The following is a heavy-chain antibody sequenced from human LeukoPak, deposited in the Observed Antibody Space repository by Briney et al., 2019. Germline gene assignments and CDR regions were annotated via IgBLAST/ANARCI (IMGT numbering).Heavy chain of an antibody. CDR1: GFTFSSYA. J-gene: IGHJ4*02. CDR2: ISGSGGST. V-gene: IGHV3-23*01. Sequence: GGSLRLSCAASGFTFSSYAMSWVRQAPGKGLEWVSGISGSGGSTYYADSVKGRFTISRDNSKNTLYLQMNSLRAEDTAVYYCAKDLAVSWNCLDYWGQGTLVTVSS. CDR3: AKDLAVSWNCLDY. D-gene: IGHD1-7*01.